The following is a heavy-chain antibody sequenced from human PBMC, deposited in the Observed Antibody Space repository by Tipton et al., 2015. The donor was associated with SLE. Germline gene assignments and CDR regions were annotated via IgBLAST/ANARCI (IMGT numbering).Heavy chain of an antibody. J-gene: IGHJ4*02. CDR1: GYSFTDYW. Sequence: QLVQSGAEVKMPGESLKISCKGSGYSFTDYWIGWVRQMPGKGLEWMGIIYPGDSDTRYSPSFQGQATISVDKSIDTAYLQWSSLEASDTAFYYCARRETSGGYIDCWGQGTQVTVSS. D-gene: IGHD3-10*01. CDR2: IYPGDSDT. CDR3: ARRETSGGYIDC. V-gene: IGHV5-51*03.